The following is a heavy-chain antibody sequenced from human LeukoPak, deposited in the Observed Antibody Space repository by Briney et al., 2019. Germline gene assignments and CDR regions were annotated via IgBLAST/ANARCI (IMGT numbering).Heavy chain of an antibody. J-gene: IGHJ4*02. D-gene: IGHD2/OR15-2a*01. V-gene: IGHV3-30*02. CDR1: GFTFSSYG. CDR3: ANAFSADY. CDR2: IRYDGSNK. Sequence: PGGSLRLSCAAFGFTFSSYGMHWVRQAPGKGLEWVAFIRYDGSNKYYADSVKGRFTISRDNSKNTPYLQMNSLRAEDTAVYYCANAFSADYWGQGTLVTVSS.